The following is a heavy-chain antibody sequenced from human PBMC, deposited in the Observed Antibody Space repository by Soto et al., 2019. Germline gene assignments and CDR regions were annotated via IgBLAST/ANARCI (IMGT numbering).Heavy chain of an antibody. V-gene: IGHV3-30*18. Sequence: QVQLVESGGGVVQPGRSLRLSCAASGFTFSSYGMHWVRPAPGKGLEWVAVISYDGSNKYYADSVKGRFTISRDNSKNTLYLQMNSLRAEDTAVYYCAKDWVYAGSGYAFDIWGQGTMVTVAS. CDR1: GFTFSSYG. CDR3: AKDWVYAGSGYAFDI. J-gene: IGHJ3*02. CDR2: ISYDGSNK. D-gene: IGHD2-8*01.